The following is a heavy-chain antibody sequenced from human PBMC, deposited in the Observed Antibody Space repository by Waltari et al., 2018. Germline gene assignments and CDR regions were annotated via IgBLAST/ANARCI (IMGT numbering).Heavy chain of an antibody. CDR3: VTDGYNDYDSPLDH. Sequence: QVQLVQSGAELKKPGASVKVSGRVSGYSLSELSMHWVRQAPGKGLEWMAGCDSEDGETIYEQKFQGRVTLTEDTSTDTAYLEVTNLKSEDTAVYYCVTDGYNDYDSPLDHWGQGTLVTVSS. D-gene: IGHD5-12*01. J-gene: IGHJ4*02. CDR2: CDSEDGET. V-gene: IGHV1-24*01. CDR1: GYSLSELS.